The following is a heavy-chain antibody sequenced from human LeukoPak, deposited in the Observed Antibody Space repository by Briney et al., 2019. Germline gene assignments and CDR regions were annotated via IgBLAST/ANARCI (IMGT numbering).Heavy chain of an antibody. CDR1: GFTFSSYW. V-gene: IGHV3-74*01. CDR3: ARGSDYYGSGSPDY. D-gene: IGHD3-10*01. CDR2: IKSDGSST. Sequence: PGGSLRLSCAAFGFTFSSYWMYWVRQAPGKGLVWVSRIKSDGSSTSYADSVKGRFTISRDNAKNTLYLQMNSLRAEDTAVYYCARGSDYYGSGSPDYWGQGTLVTVSS. J-gene: IGHJ4*02.